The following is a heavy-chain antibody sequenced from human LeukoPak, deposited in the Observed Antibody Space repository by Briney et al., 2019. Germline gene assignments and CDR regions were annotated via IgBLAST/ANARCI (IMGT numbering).Heavy chain of an antibody. J-gene: IGHJ2*01. D-gene: IGHD1/OR15-1a*01. CDR3: ARGTGGWYFDL. CDR2: IYYSGGT. Sequence: TTSETLSLTCTVSGGSVSSYYWSWIRQPPGKGLEWIGYIYYSGGTNYNPSLKSRVTISVDTSKKQFSLKLTSVTAADTAVYYCARGTGGWYFDLWGRGTLVTVSS. V-gene: IGHV4-59*02. CDR1: GGSVSSYY.